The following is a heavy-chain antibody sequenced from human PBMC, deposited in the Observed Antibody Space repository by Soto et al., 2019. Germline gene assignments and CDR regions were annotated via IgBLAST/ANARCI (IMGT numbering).Heavy chain of an antibody. J-gene: IGHJ4*02. Sequence: SETLSLTCAVSGGSISSSSFYWGWIRQQPGKGLEWIGSFYYSESTYYNPSLKSRVIISVDTSKNQFSLKLSSVTAADTAVYYCATITIFGVVPNYFDYWGQGTLVTVSS. CDR1: GGSISSSSFY. CDR3: ATITIFGVVPNYFDY. V-gene: IGHV4-39*01. CDR2: FYYSEST. D-gene: IGHD3-3*01.